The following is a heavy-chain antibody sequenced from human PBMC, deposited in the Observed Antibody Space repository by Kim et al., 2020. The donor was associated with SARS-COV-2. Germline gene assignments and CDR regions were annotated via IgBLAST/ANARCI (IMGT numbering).Heavy chain of an antibody. V-gene: IGHV3-53*04. Sequence: GGSTYSADARKGRFTISRHNSKNTLYLQMNSLRPEGTAVYYCARDAFGMDVWGQGTTVTVSS. J-gene: IGHJ6*02. D-gene: IGHD3-16*01. CDR3: ARDAFGMDV. CDR2: GGST.